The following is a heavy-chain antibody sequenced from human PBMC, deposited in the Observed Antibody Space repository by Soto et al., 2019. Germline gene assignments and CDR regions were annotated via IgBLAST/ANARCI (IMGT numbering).Heavy chain of an antibody. CDR3: AKGGRKKWFDP. CDR1: GFTFTSDA. V-gene: IGHV3-23*01. Sequence: GGSLRLSCAASGFTFTSDAMGRVRQAPGKGLEWVSSISLIGGSTYYADSVKGRFTISRDNSQDTLYLQMNSLRVEDTATYFCAKGGRKKWFDPWGQGTLVTVSS. CDR2: ISLIGGST. J-gene: IGHJ5*02.